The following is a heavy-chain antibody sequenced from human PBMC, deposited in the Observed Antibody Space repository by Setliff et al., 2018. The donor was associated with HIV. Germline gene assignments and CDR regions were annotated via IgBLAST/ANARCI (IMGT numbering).Heavy chain of an antibody. V-gene: IGHV5-51*01. CDR2: IYPGDSDT. CDR1: GYSFTTYW. D-gene: IGHD2-15*01. J-gene: IGHJ4*02. Sequence: PGGSLKISCKGSGYSFTTYWIGWVRQMPGKGLEWMGIIYPGDSDTRYSPSFQGQVTISADKSISTAYLQWSSLKASDTAMYYCATSPLGYCSGGSCYQYFDYWGPGTLVTVSS. CDR3: ATSPLGYCSGGSCYQYFDY.